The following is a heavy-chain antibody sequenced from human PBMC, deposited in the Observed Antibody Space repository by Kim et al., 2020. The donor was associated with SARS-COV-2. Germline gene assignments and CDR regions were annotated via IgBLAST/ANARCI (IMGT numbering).Heavy chain of an antibody. CDR1: GGSISSSSDY. Sequence: SETLSLTCTVSGGSISSSSDYWGWIRQPPGKGLEWIGSIHYSGSTYYNPSLKSRVTISVDTSKNQCSLKLSSGNAADTAVYYWGRLRGKRGCWHFYYGM. CDR3: GRLRGKRGCWHFYYGM. V-gene: IGHV4-39*01. J-gene: IGHJ6*01. D-gene: IGHD3-10*01. CDR2: IHYSGST.